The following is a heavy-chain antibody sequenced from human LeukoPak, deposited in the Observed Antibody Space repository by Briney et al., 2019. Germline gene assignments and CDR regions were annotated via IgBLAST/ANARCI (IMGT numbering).Heavy chain of an antibody. CDR2: IYYSGST. D-gene: IGHD6-6*01. CDR3: ARQSIAARPEGY. V-gene: IGHV4-39*01. Sequence: TSSETLSLTCTVSGGSISSSSYYWGWIRQPPGKGLEWIGSIYYSGSTYYNPSLKSRVTISVDTSKNQFSLKLSSVTAADTAVYYCARQSIAARPEGYWGQGTLVTVSS. CDR1: GGSISSSSYY. J-gene: IGHJ4*02.